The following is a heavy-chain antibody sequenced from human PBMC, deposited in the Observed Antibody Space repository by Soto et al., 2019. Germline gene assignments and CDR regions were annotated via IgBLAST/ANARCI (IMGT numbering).Heavy chain of an antibody. D-gene: IGHD3-3*01. V-gene: IGHV4-4*02. CDR1: GGSISSSNW. CDR2: IYHSGST. CDR3: ARDGSNFAAGYDFWSGYQNWFDP. Sequence: QVQLQESGPGLVKPSGTLSLTCAVSGGSISSSNWWSWVRQPPGKGLEWIGEIYHSGSTNYNPSLKSRVTISVDKSKNQFSLKLSSVTAADTAVYYCARDGSNFAAGYDFWSGYQNWFDPWGQGTLFTVSS. J-gene: IGHJ5*02.